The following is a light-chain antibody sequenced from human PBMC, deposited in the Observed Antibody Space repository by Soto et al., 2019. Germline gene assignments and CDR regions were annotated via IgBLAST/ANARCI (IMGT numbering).Light chain of an antibody. Sequence: DMVMTQSPATLSVSPGERATLSCRASQSVSSSLAWYQQKPGRSPRLLIYGASTRAIGIPARFSGSGSGTEFTLTISSLQSEDFAVYYCLQYNNWWTFGQGTTV. CDR3: LQYNNWWT. V-gene: IGKV3-15*01. J-gene: IGKJ1*01. CDR2: GAS. CDR1: QSVSSS.